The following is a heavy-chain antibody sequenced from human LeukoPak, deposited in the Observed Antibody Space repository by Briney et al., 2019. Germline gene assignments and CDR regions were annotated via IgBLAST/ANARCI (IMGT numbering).Heavy chain of an antibody. CDR2: IIPIFGTA. CDR3: ARGYSSGWYTDLIVDFDY. J-gene: IGHJ4*02. V-gene: IGHV1-69*13. D-gene: IGHD6-19*01. Sequence: ASVKVSCKASGGTFSSYAISWVRQAPGQGLEWMGGIIPIFGTANYAQKFQGRVTITADESTSTAYMELSSLRSEDTAVYYCARGYSSGWYTDLIVDFDYWGQGTLVTVSS. CDR1: GGTFSSYA.